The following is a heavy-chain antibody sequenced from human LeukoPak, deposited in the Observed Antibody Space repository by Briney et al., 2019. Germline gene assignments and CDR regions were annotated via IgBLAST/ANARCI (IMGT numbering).Heavy chain of an antibody. V-gene: IGHV3-13*01. Sequence: GGSLRLSCAASGFTFSSYDMHWVRQATGKGLEWVSAIGTAGDTYYPGSVKGRFTISRENAKNSLYLQMNSLRAGDTAVYYCARSLGYCSSTSCPNYYYGMDVWGQGTTVTVSS. CDR3: ARSLGYCSSTSCPNYYYGMDV. CDR1: GFTFSSYD. CDR2: IGTAGDT. J-gene: IGHJ6*02. D-gene: IGHD2-2*01.